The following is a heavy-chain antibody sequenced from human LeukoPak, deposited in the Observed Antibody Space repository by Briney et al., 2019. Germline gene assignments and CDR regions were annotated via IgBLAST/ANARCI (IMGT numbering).Heavy chain of an antibody. V-gene: IGHV1-18*01. D-gene: IGHD3-10*01. CDR2: ISAYNGNT. CDR1: GYTFTSYG. CDR3: ARAYRSPWYYYGSGSPDDNY. Sequence: ASVKVSCKASGYTFTSYGISWVRQAPGQGLEWMGWISAYNGNTNYAQKFQGRVTMTRNTSISTAYMELSSLRSEDTAVYYCARAYRSPWYYYGSGSPDDNYWGQGTLVTVSS. J-gene: IGHJ4*02.